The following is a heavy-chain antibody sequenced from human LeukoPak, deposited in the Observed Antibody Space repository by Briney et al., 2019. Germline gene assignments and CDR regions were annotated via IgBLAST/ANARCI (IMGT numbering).Heavy chain of an antibody. D-gene: IGHD5-18*01. CDR3: ARDHYTWIQLWFFYDP. CDR2: INHSGST. CDR1: GGSFSGYY. Sequence: MSSETLSLTCAVYGGSFSGYYWSWIRQPPGKGLEWIGEINHSGSTNYNPSLKSRVTISVDTSKNQFSLKLSSVTAADTAVYYCARDHYTWIQLWFFYDPWGQGTLVTVSS. V-gene: IGHV4-34*01. J-gene: IGHJ5*02.